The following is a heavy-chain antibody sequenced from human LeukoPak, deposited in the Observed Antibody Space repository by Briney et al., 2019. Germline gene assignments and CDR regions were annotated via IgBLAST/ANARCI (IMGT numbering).Heavy chain of an antibody. CDR1: GYTFTGYY. J-gene: IGHJ4*02. V-gene: IGHV1-2*02. CDR2: INPNSGGT. CDR3: ARGRRKLHGNDYFDY. D-gene: IGHD1-1*01. Sequence: ASVKVSCKASGYTFTGYYMHWVRQAPGQGLEWMGWINPNSGGTNYAQKFQGRVTMTRDTSISTAYMELSRLRSDDTAVYYCARGRRKLHGNDYFDYWGQGTLVTVSS.